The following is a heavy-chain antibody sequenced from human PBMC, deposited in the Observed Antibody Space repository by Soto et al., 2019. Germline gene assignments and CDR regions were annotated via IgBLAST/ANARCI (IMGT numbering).Heavy chain of an antibody. V-gene: IGHV3-23*01. Sequence: EVQLLESGGGLVQPGGSLRLSCAASGFTFSSYAMSWVRQAPGKGLEWVSAISGSGGSTYYADSVTGRFTISRDNSKNTLYLQMNSLRAEDTAVYYCAANRGYNYYYGMDVWGQGTTVTVSS. CDR3: AANRGYNYYYGMDV. CDR2: ISGSGGST. J-gene: IGHJ6*02. CDR1: GFTFSSYA. D-gene: IGHD3-22*01.